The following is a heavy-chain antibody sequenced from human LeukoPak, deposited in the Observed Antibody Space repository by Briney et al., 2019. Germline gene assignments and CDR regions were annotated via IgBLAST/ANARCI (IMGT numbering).Heavy chain of an antibody. J-gene: IGHJ5*02. CDR3: ARGLTVTTFHWFDP. D-gene: IGHD4-17*01. CDR2: IYPTGST. V-gene: IGHV4-38-2*02. CDR1: GYSISSGYY. Sequence: SETLSLTCTVSGYSISSGYYWGWIRQPPGKGLEWIGNIYPTGSTYYNPSLKSRVTISVDTSKNQFSLKLSSVTAADTAVYYCARGLTVTTFHWFDPWGQGTLVTVSS.